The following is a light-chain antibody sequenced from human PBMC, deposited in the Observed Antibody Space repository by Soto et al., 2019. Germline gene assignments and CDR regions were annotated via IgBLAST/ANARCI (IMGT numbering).Light chain of an antibody. J-gene: IGKJ2*02. CDR1: QTISNY. Sequence: DIQLTQSPSSLSASVGDRVTITCRASQTISNYLNWFQQKPGKAPKLLIYAGSSLHSGVPSRFSASGSGTDFTLTISSLQPGDFATYFCQQSYSIPCTFGQGTKLEIK. CDR3: QQSYSIPCT. V-gene: IGKV1-39*01. CDR2: AGS.